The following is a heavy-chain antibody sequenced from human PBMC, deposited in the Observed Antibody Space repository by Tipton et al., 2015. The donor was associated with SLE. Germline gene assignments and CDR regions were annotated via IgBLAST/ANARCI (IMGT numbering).Heavy chain of an antibody. V-gene: IGHV4-30-2*01. D-gene: IGHD5-24*01. CDR2: IFRSGNA. CDR3: ARGEMDVFDM. Sequence: TLSLTCFVSGGSINSGDYSWSWIRRPPGKGLEWIGYIFRSGNAYYNPSLKSRVTISLDMSTNQFSLRLDSATAADTAVYYCARGEMDVFDMWGQGTVVSVSS. CDR1: GGSINSGDYS. J-gene: IGHJ3*02.